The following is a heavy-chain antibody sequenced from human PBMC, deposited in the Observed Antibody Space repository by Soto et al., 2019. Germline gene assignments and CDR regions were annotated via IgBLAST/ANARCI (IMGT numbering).Heavy chain of an antibody. J-gene: IGHJ6*02. V-gene: IGHV1-18*01. CDR1: GYTFTSYA. Sequence: ASVKVSFKASGYTFTSYAISWVRQAPGQGLEWMGWSSDYNGNTNYAQKFQGRVTMTTDTSTSTAYMERRSLRSDDTAVYYCARGGYIGAVPTSIGLGGMEGRGQGTTFTVSS. D-gene: IGHD2-2*01. CDR3: ARGGYIGAVPTSIGLGGMEG. CDR2: SSDYNGNT.